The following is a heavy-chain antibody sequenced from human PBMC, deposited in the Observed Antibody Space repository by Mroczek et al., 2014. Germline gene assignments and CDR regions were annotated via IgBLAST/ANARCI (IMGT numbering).Heavy chain of an antibody. V-gene: IGHV1-18*01. CDR2: ISAYNGNT. J-gene: IGHJ3*02. Sequence: QVQLVQSGAEVKKPGASVKVSCKASGYTFTSYGISWVRQAPGQGLEWMGWISAYNGNTNYAQKLQGRVTMTTDTSTSTAYMELRSLRSDDTAVYYCASVGRGDYYDSSGYYSLNAFDIWGQGTMVTVSS. D-gene: IGHD3-22*01. CDR1: GYTFTSYG. CDR3: ASVGRGDYYDSSGYYSLNAFDI.